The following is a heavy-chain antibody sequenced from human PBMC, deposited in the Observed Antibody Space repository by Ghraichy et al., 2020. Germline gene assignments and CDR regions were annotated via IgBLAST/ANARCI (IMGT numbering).Heavy chain of an antibody. CDR2: IIPIFGTA. J-gene: IGHJ6*02. Sequence: SVKVSCKASGGTFSSYAISWVRQAPGQGLEWMGGIIPIFGTANYAQKFQGRVTITADESTSTAYMELSSLRSEDTAVYYCARESSQYCSGGSCSPYYYGMDVWGQGTTVTVSS. CDR3: ARESSQYCSGGSCSPYYYGMDV. D-gene: IGHD2-15*01. CDR1: GGTFSSYA. V-gene: IGHV1-69*13.